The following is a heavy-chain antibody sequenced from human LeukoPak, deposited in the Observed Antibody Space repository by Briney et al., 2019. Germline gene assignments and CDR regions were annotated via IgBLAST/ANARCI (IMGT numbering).Heavy chain of an antibody. CDR1: GDSISSYY. CDR3: ARVRGHFDY. Sequence: SETLSPTCTVSGDSISSYYWSWIRQPPGKGLEWIGNIYYSGSTNYNPSLKSRVTTSVDVSKNQFSLKLTSVTAADTAVYYCARVRGHFDYWGQGTLVTVSS. V-gene: IGHV4-59*01. J-gene: IGHJ4*02. D-gene: IGHD3-3*01. CDR2: IYYSGST.